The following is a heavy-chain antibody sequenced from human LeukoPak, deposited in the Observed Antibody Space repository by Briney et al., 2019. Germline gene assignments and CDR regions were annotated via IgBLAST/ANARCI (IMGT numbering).Heavy chain of an antibody. CDR3: ARTIVVVPAAIPRWFDP. V-gene: IGHV4-34*01. D-gene: IGHD2-2*02. Sequence: SETLSLTCAVYGGSLSGYYWSWIRQPPGKGLEWIGEINHSGSTNYNPSLKSRVTISVDTSKNQFSLTLSSVTAADTAVYYCARTIVVVPAAIPRWFDPWGQGTLV. CDR1: GGSLSGYY. J-gene: IGHJ5*02. CDR2: INHSGST.